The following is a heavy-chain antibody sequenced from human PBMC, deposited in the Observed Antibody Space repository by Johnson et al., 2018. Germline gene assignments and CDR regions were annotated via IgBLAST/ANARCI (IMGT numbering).Heavy chain of an antibody. CDR3: ARVAAQGYHHYMDV. CDR2: LSYDGNNK. D-gene: IGHD3-16*02. J-gene: IGHJ6*03. CDR1: GFSFTTYA. Sequence: QVQLVQSGGGVVQPGGSLRLSCAASGFSFTTYAMSWVRQAPGKGLEWVTFLSYDGNNKNYVDSVKGRFTISRDISKNTLFLQMNSLRREDTAVYYCARVAAQGYHHYMDVWGNGATVTVSS. V-gene: IGHV3-30-3*01.